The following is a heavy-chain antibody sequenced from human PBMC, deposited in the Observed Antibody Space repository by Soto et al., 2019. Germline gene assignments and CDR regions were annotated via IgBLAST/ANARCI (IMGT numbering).Heavy chain of an antibody. Sequence: QVQLQESGPGLVKPSQTLSLTCTVSGGSISSGDYYWSWIRQPPGKGLEWIGYIYYSVSTYSNPSLKSRVTISVDTSKNQFSLKLSSVTAADTAVYYGARYERYYGMDVWGQGTTVTVSS. CDR2: IYYSVST. CDR3: ARYERYYGMDV. CDR1: GGSISSGDYY. D-gene: IGHD3-3*01. J-gene: IGHJ6*02. V-gene: IGHV4-30-4*01.